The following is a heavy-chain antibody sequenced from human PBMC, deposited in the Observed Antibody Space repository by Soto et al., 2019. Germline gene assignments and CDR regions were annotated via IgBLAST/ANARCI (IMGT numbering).Heavy chain of an antibody. CDR1: GGSVCSSSYY. D-gene: IGHD3-9*01. Sequence: PSESLSLTCTVSGGSVCSSSYYWGWVRQTPGKGLESIGSVYYSGSTYYNPSLESRVTISVDKSKNQFSLKLMSLSAADTAVYYCGRLEGLATISYYFDYWGQGALVTVSS. CDR2: VYYSGST. V-gene: IGHV4-39*01. CDR3: GRLEGLATISYYFDY. J-gene: IGHJ4*02.